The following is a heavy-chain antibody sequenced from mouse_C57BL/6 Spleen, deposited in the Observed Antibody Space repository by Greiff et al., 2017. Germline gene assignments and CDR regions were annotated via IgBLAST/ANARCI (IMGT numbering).Heavy chain of an antibody. J-gene: IGHJ2*01. V-gene: IGHV2-6*01. CDR3: ARFYDGYYGDYFDY. CDR2: IWGVGST. Sequence: QVQLKQSGPGLVAPSQSLSITCTVSGFSLTSYGVDWVRQSPGKGLEWLGVIWGVGSTNYNSALKSRLSISKDNSKSQVFLKMNSLQTDDTAMYYCARFYDGYYGDYFDYWGQGTTLTVSS. D-gene: IGHD2-3*01. CDR1: GFSLTSYG.